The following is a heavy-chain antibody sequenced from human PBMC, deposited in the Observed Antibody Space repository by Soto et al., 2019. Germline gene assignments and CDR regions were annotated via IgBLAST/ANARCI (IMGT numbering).Heavy chain of an antibody. J-gene: IGHJ5*02. V-gene: IGHV4-4*02. Sequence: QVQLQESGPRLVKPSGSLSLTCGVSGGTVASSHWWSWVRQSPGGGLEWIGNVYHTGDTNLNPSLQSRVTSSVDKSNNQCSLRLNSLTAADTAVYFCAREIVTAGGNNYFDPWGPGTLVTVSS. D-gene: IGHD2-21*02. CDR2: VYHTGDT. CDR1: GGTVASSHW. CDR3: AREIVTAGGNNYFDP.